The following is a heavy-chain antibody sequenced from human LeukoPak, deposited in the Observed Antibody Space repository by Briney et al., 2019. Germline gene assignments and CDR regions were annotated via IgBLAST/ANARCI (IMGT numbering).Heavy chain of an antibody. V-gene: IGHV3-9*01. Sequence: SLRLSCAASGFTFDDYAMHWVRQAPGKGLEWVSGISWTSGSIGYADSVKGRFTISRDNAKNSLYLQMNSLRAEDTALYYCAKDRGSGSYSYRYFDYWGQGTLVTVSS. J-gene: IGHJ4*02. CDR3: AKDRGSGSYSYRYFDY. D-gene: IGHD3-10*01. CDR1: GFTFDDYA. CDR2: ISWTSGSI.